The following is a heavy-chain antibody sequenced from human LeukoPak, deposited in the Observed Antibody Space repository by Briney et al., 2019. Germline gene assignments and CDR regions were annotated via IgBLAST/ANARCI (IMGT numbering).Heavy chain of an antibody. D-gene: IGHD1-26*01. Sequence: ETLSLTCAVYGGSFSGYYWSWIRQPPGKGLEWASAISNSDDKTYYADSVKGRFTISRDNSKNTLYLQMHSLRVEDTAVYKCAKGKQWELPLDSWGQGTPVTVSS. V-gene: IGHV3-23*01. J-gene: IGHJ4*02. CDR2: ISNSDDKT. CDR1: GGSFSGYY. CDR3: AKGKQWELPLDS.